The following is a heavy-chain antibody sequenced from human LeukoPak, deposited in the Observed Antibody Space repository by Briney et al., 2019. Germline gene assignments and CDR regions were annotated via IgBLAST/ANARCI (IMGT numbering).Heavy chain of an antibody. CDR2: IIPIFGTA. V-gene: IGHV1-69*05. J-gene: IGHJ6*03. D-gene: IGHD6-19*01. Sequence: IIPIFGTANYAQKYQGRVTITTDESTSTAYMELSSLRSEDTAVYYCARAAIAVAGSSWHYYYYYMDVWGKGTTVTVSS. CDR3: ARAAIAVAGSSWHYYYYYMDV.